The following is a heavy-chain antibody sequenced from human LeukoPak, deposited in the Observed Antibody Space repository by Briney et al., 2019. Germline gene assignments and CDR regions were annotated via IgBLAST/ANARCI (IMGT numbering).Heavy chain of an antibody. J-gene: IGHJ4*02. CDR2: IYYSGST. CDR1: GGSISSYY. CDR3: ARVTGYMIEGYFDY. D-gene: IGHD3-22*01. V-gene: IGHV4-59*01. Sequence: SETLSLTCTVSGGSISSYYWSWIRQPPGKGLEWIGYIYYSGSTNYNPSLKSRVTISVETSKNQFSLKLSSVTAADTAVYYCARVTGYMIEGYFDYWGQGTLVTVSS.